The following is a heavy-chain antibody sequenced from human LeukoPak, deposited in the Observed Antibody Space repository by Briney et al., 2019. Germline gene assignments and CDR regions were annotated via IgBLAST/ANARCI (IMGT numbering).Heavy chain of an antibody. CDR1: GFTFSDHY. V-gene: IGHV3-23*01. J-gene: IGHJ5*02. CDR3: AKAFIQPWLADNWFDP. D-gene: IGHD5-18*01. CDR2: ISGSGGST. Sequence: GGSLRLSCAASGFTFSDHYMDWVRQAPGKGLEWVSAISGSGGSTYYADSVRGRFTISRDNSKNTLYLQMNSLRAEDTAVYYCAKAFIQPWLADNWFDPWGQGTLVTVSS.